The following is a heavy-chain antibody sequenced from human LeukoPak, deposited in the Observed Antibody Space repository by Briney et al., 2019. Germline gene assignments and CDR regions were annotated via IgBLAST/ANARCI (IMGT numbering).Heavy chain of an antibody. CDR2: ISPSGPTT. D-gene: IGHD3-3*01. V-gene: IGHV3-11*01. J-gene: IGHJ4*02. Sequence: GGSLRLSCAVSGFTFSDYYMSWIRQSPGRGLEWLSYISPSGPTTFYADSVKGRFTISRDNANNSLYLLMNSLRAEDTALYYCARVSALTYNFWSGSFDSWGQGSLLAVSS. CDR1: GFTFSDYY. CDR3: ARVSALTYNFWSGSFDS.